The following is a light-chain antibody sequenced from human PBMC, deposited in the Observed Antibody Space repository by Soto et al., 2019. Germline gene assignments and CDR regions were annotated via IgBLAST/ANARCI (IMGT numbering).Light chain of an antibody. V-gene: IGKV3-15*01. CDR1: QSVGSN. CDR2: GAS. J-gene: IGKJ1*01. CDR3: QQYNNWPQT. Sequence: ESVMTQSPVTLSVSPGERVTLSCRASQSVGSNLAWYQQKPGQAPRVLIYGASTRATGIPARFRGSGSGREFTLTISSMQSEGFAVYYCQQYNNWPQTFGQGTKVDIK.